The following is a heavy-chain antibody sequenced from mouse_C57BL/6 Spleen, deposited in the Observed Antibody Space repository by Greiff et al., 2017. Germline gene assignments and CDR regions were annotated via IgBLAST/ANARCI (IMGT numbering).Heavy chain of an antibody. V-gene: IGHV1-59*01. J-gene: IGHJ3*01. CDR3: ARGYGSSYGWFAY. D-gene: IGHD1-1*01. CDR2: IDPSDSYT. Sequence: QVQLKQPGAELVRPGTSVKLSCKASGYTFTSYWMHWVKQRPGQGLEWIGVIDPSDSYTNYNQKFKGKATLTVDTSSSTAYMQLSSLTSEDSAVYYCARGYGSSYGWFAYWGQGTLVTVSA. CDR1: GYTFTSYW.